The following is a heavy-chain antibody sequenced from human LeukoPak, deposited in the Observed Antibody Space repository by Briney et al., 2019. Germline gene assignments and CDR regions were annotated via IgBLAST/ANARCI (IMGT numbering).Heavy chain of an antibody. Sequence: PGRSLRLSCAASGFTFSSYAMHWVRQAPGKGLEWVSSITSGSSYRFYADSVKGRFTISRDNAKNSLYLQMNSLRAEDTAVYYCARDPYSGSYGNYYYYFMDVWGKGTTVTISS. CDR2: ITSGSSYR. CDR3: ARDPYSGSYGNYYYYFMDV. CDR1: GFTFSSYA. D-gene: IGHD1-26*01. J-gene: IGHJ6*03. V-gene: IGHV3-21*01.